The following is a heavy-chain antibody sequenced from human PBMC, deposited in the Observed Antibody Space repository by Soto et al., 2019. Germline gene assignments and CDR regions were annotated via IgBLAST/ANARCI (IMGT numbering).Heavy chain of an antibody. D-gene: IGHD6-6*01. CDR3: PRPLGRNHYYYGMDV. CDR2: IIPIFGTA. J-gene: IGHJ6*04. V-gene: IGHV1-69*12. Sequence: QVQLVQSGAEVKKPGSSVKVSCKASGGTFSSYAISWVRQAPGQGLEWMGGIIPIFGTAGYAQKFQGRATTTATDSTTAAYMALSTLRSEDTATYYCPRPLGRNHYYYGMDVWGKGITVTVSS. CDR1: GGTFSSYA.